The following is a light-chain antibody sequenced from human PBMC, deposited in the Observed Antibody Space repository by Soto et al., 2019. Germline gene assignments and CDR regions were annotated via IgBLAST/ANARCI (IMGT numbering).Light chain of an antibody. J-gene: IGKJ4*01. Sequence: EIVLTHSPGTLSLSHWERATLSCRASQSVSSYLAWYQQKPGQAPRLLIYDASNRATGIPARFSGSGSGTDFTLTISSLEPEDFAVYYCQQRSNWPPTFGGATKVDIK. CDR3: QQRSNWPPT. V-gene: IGKV3-11*01. CDR1: QSVSSY. CDR2: DAS.